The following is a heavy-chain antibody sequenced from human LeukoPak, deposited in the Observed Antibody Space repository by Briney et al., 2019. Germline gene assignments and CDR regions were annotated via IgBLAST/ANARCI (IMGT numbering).Heavy chain of an antibody. CDR2: LYYSGTT. J-gene: IGHJ5*02. CDR1: GGSISSYY. Sequence: PSETLSLTCTVSGGSISSYYRSWIRHSPGKGLEWIGYLYYSGTTYYNPSLKSRATISEDTSQNQFFLKLTSVTAADTAVYYCARTVVVAGRDLWFDPWGQGILVTVSS. V-gene: IGHV4-59*03. D-gene: IGHD6-19*01. CDR3: ARTVVVAGRDLWFDP.